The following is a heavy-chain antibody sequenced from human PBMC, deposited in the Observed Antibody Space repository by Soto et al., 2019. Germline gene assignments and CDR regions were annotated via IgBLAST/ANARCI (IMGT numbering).Heavy chain of an antibody. CDR1: GFSFEENA. Sequence: EVQVVESGGALVQPGRSLRLSCATSGFSFEENAMHWVRQAPGKGLEWVSGINWDGGSIGYADSVKGRFTISRDNAKSSLYLQMNSMRTEDTALYYCAHGISSSWARGDFDFGGQGTMVSVSS. D-gene: IGHD6-13*01. V-gene: IGHV3-9*01. CDR2: INWDGGSI. J-gene: IGHJ3*01. CDR3: AHGISSSWARGDFDF.